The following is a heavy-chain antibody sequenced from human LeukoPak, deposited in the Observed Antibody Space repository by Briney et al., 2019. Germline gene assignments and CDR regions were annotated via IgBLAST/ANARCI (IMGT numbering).Heavy chain of an antibody. CDR3: ARDPYSGNYGNDYYYYMDV. J-gene: IGHJ6*03. CDR1: GFTFSGSA. Sequence: GGSLRLSCAASGFTFSGSAMHWVRQASGKGLEWVSSISSSSSYIYYADSVKGRFTISRDNAKNSLYLQMNSLRAEDTAVYYCARDPYSGNYGNDYYYYMDVWGKGTTVTISS. CDR2: ISSSSSYI. V-gene: IGHV3-21*01. D-gene: IGHD1-26*01.